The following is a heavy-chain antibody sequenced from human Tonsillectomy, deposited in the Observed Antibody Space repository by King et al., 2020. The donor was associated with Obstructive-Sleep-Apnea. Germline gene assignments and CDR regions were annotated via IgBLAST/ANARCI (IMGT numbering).Heavy chain of an antibody. CDR1: GFTFNNTW. CDR2: IKSKTDGGTT. J-gene: IGHJ4*02. D-gene: IGHD3-3*01. CDR3: TTDRPYESSY. V-gene: IGHV3-15*01. Sequence: VQLVESGGGLVKPGGSLRLPCAASGFTFNNTWMSWVPQAPGKGVWGVGRIKSKTDGGTTDYAAPVKGRVTISRDDSKITLYQQMNSLTTEDTAVYYCTTDRPYESSYWGQGTLVTVSS.